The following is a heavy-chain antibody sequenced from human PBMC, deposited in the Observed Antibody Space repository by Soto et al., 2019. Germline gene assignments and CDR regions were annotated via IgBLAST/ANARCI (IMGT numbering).Heavy chain of an antibody. CDR2: IIPIFGTA. CDR1: GGTFSSYA. J-gene: IGHJ6*02. Sequence: QVQLVQSGAEEKKPGSSVEVSCKASGGTFSSYAISWVRQAPGQRLEWMGGIIPIFGTANYAQKFQGRVTITADESTSTAYMELSSLRSEDTAVYYCARKYSYAGGMDVWGQGTTVTVSS. D-gene: IGHD5-18*01. V-gene: IGHV1-69*01. CDR3: ARKYSYAGGMDV.